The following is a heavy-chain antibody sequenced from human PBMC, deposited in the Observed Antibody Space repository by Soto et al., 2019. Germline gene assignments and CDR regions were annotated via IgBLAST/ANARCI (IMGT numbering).Heavy chain of an antibody. CDR2: TSWNSGSI. CDR1: GFTFGDYA. Sequence: EVQLVESGGGLVQPGRSLRLSCAASGFTFGDYAMHWVRQLPGKGLAWVSGTSWNSGSIGYADSVKGRFTISRDNAKNSLYLQMNSLRAEDTAFYFCAKDMIAFGGLFVPNLDYWGQGTLVTVSS. D-gene: IGHD3-16*02. J-gene: IGHJ4*02. CDR3: AKDMIAFGGLFVPNLDY. V-gene: IGHV3-9*01.